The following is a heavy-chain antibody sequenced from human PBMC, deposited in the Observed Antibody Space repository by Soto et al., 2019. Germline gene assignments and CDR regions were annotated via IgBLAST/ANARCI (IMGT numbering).Heavy chain of an antibody. D-gene: IGHD6-6*01. CDR3: ATSIAARSSYYYYMDV. CDR1: GYTFTGYY. CDR2: INPNSGGT. V-gene: IGHV1-2*04. Sequence: RASVKVSCKASGYTFTGYYMHWVRQAPGQGLEWMGWINPNSGGTNYAQKFQGWVTMTRDTSISTAYMELSRLRSDDTAVYYCATSIAARSSYYYYMDVWGKGTTVTVSS. J-gene: IGHJ6*03.